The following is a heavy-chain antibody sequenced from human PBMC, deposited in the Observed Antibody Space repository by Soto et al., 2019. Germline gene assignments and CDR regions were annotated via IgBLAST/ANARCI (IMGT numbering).Heavy chain of an antibody. CDR1: GGSISSYY. J-gene: IGHJ4*02. Sequence: SETLSLTCTVSGGSISSYYWSWIRQPPGKGLEWIGYIYYSGGTNYNPSLKSRVTISVDTSKNQFSLKLSSVTAADTAVYYCARLLAQEGNYYFDYWGQGTLVTVSS. V-gene: IGHV4-59*08. D-gene: IGHD4-4*01. CDR2: IYYSGGT. CDR3: ARLLAQEGNYYFDY.